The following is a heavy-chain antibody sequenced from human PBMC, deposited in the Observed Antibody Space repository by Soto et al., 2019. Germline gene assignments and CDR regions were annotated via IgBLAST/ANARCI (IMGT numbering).Heavy chain of an antibody. Sequence: LGLSCGASGFTFTRYSMNWVRQAPGKGLEWVSSISSTTNYIYYGDSMKGRFTISRDNAKNSLYLQMNSLRAGDTAVYYCARDYDFWSASMDVWGQGTTVTVYS. CDR2: ISSTTNYI. CDR1: GFTFTRYS. D-gene: IGHD3-3*01. CDR3: ARDYDFWSASMDV. J-gene: IGHJ6*02. V-gene: IGHV3-21*06.